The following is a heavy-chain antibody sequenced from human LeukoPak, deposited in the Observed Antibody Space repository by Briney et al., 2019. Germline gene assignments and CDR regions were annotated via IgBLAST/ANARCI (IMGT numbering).Heavy chain of an antibody. CDR1: GYTFTGYY. D-gene: IGHD3-16*02. CDR3: AREVTFGGVIATDY. J-gene: IGHJ4*02. CDR2: INPNSGGT. V-gene: IGHV1-2*02. Sequence: GASVKVSRKASGYTFTGYYMHWVRQAPGQGLEWMGWINPNSGGTNYAQKFQGRVTMTRDTSISTAYMELSRLRSDDTAVYYCAREVTFGGVIATDYWGQGTLVTVSS.